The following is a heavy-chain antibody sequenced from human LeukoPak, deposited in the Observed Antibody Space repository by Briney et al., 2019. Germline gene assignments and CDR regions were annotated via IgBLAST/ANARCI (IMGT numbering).Heavy chain of an antibody. Sequence: GGSLRLSCAASGFSVSSNYMSWVRQAPGKGLEWVSVFYDGGSTYYTDSVKGRFTISRDTSKNSLYLQMNSLRPEDTAVYYCAAKGNGYTGIYVFAHWGQGTLVTVSS. V-gene: IGHV3-66*01. CDR2: FYDGGST. CDR3: AAKGNGYTGIYVFAH. D-gene: IGHD5-12*01. CDR1: GFSVSSNY. J-gene: IGHJ4*02.